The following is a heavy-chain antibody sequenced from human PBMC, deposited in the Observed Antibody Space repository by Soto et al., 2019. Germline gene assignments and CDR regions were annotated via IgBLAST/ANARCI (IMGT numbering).Heavy chain of an antibody. CDR1: GFTFSSYA. CDR2: ISGSGGST. D-gene: IGHD6-6*01. V-gene: IGHV3-23*01. Sequence: EVQLLESGGGLVQPGGSLRLSCAASGFTFSSYAMSWVRQAPGKGLEWVSAISGSGGSTYYAGSVKGRFTISRDNSKNTLYLQMTSLRAEDTAVYYCAKDLILLYSSSDVDYWGQGTLVTVSS. CDR3: AKDLILLYSSSDVDY. J-gene: IGHJ4*02.